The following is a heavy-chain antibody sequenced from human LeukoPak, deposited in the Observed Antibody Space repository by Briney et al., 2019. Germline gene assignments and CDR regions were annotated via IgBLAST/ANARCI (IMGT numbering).Heavy chain of an antibody. Sequence: SETLSLTCAVSGGSISSGGYSWSWIRQPPGKGLEWIGYIYHSGSTYYNPSLKSRVTISVDRSKNQFSLKLSSVTAADTAVYYRARARPSRGPHLDYWGQGTLVTVSS. CDR1: GGSISSGGYS. CDR2: IYHSGST. CDR3: ARARPSRGPHLDY. V-gene: IGHV4-30-2*01. J-gene: IGHJ4*02. D-gene: IGHD3-10*01.